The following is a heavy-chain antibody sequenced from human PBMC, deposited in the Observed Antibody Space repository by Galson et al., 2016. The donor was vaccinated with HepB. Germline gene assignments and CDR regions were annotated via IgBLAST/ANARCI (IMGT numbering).Heavy chain of an antibody. CDR2: IKRDGRGR. D-gene: IGHD3-16*01. J-gene: IGHJ1*01. CDR3: VRDEGDF. CDR1: GVAFNRAW. V-gene: IGHV3-7*03. Sequence: SLRLSCAASGVAFNRAWMKWVRQAPGTGLEWVASIKRDGRGRFYVDSVTGRFTMSRDNSKNSLYLQMNGLRVEDTAVYYCVRDEGDFWGQGSLVTVSS.